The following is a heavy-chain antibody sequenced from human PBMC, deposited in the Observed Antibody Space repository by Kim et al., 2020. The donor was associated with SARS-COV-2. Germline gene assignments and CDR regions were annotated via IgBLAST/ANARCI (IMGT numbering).Heavy chain of an antibody. D-gene: IGHD2-21*01. CDR2: ISHNGGRA. Sequence: GGSLRLSCSASGFTFSNYGMHWVRQAPGRGLECVSAISHNGGRAYYADSVKGRFTISRDNAKNTLHLQMSSLRAEDTAVYYCVKGYCGDYAYWGQGTLVT. CDR3: VKGYCGDYAY. V-gene: IGHV3-64D*06. CDR1: GFTFSNYG. J-gene: IGHJ4*02.